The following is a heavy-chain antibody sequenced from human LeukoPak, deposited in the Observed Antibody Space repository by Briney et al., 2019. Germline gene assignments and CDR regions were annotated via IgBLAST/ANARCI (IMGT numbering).Heavy chain of an antibody. V-gene: IGHV1-18*01. CDR1: GYIFTIYG. CDR2: ISAYHGVT. J-gene: IGHJ4*02. D-gene: IGHD1-26*01. Sequence: ATVKVSCKASGYIFTIYGISWVRQAPGQGLEWLGWISAYHGVTNYAQKLQDRITMTTDASTTTAYMELRSLRSDDTAVYYCARGRATYPDYWGQGTLVAVSS. CDR3: ARGRATYPDY.